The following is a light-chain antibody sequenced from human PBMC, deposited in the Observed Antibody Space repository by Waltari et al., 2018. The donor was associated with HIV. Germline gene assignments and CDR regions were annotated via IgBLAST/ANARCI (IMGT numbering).Light chain of an antibody. J-gene: IGKJ1*01. CDR3: QQYSDWPPWT. CDR1: QAVSIN. CDR2: GAS. V-gene: IGKV3-15*01. Sequence: EVVMTQSPATLSVSPGERATLSCRASQAVSINLAWYQQKRGQVPRLLIFGASTRAPGVPARFSGSGSGTECTLTISSVQSEDCAVYYCQQYSDWPPWTFGQGTKVEI.